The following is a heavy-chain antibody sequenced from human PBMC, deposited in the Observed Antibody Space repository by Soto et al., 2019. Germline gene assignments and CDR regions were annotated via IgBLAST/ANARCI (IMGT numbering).Heavy chain of an antibody. Sequence: QVQLVESGGGVVQPGRSLRLSCAASGFTFSSYGIHWVRQAPGKGLEWVALIPYDGTDKYYADSVKGRFTISRDNSKNTLYLQMSSLGPEDTAVYYCVKERYAQLWLEDYGMDVWGQGTTVTV. CDR2: IPYDGTDK. J-gene: IGHJ6*02. D-gene: IGHD5-18*01. V-gene: IGHV3-30*18. CDR1: GFTFSSYG. CDR3: VKERYAQLWLEDYGMDV.